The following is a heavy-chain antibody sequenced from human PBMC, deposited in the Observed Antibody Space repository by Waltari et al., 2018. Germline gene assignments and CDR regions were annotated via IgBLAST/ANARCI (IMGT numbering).Heavy chain of an antibody. CDR2: INQSGTT. CDR3: ASSHYYDSSGYTIDY. Sequence: QVQLQQWGAGLLKPSETLSLTCAVYGGSFSGYYWRWIRQPPGKGLEWIGEINQSGTTNYNPSLKSRCTISVDPSKNQFSLKLSSVTAADTAVYYCASSHYYDSSGYTIDYWGQGTLVTVSS. J-gene: IGHJ4*02. CDR1: GGSFSGYY. D-gene: IGHD3-22*01. V-gene: IGHV4-34*01.